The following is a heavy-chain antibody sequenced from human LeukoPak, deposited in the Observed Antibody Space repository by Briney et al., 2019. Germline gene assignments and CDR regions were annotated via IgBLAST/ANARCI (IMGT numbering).Heavy chain of an antibody. Sequence: GGSLRLSCAASGFTFSSYGMHWVRQAPGKGLEWVAVIWYDGSNKYYADSVKGRFTISRDNSKNTLYLQMNSLRAEDTAVYYCARGRVAVAGQSYYYYMDVWGKGTTVTVSS. CDR3: ARGRVAVAGQSYYYYMDV. V-gene: IGHV3-33*01. CDR1: GFTFSSYG. D-gene: IGHD6-19*01. CDR2: IWYDGSNK. J-gene: IGHJ6*03.